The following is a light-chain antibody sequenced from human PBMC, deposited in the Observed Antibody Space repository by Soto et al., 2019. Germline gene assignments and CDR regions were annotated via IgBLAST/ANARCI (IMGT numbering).Light chain of an antibody. V-gene: IGLV2-14*01. Sequence: QSALTQPASVSGSLGQSITISCSGSSRDIGVYNYVSWYQQHPGKAPKLMIFEVSNRPSGVSNRYSGSKSGNTASLTISGLQAEDEADYYCTSYTSSNTLNVLFGGGTQLTVL. CDR3: TSYTSSNTLNVL. J-gene: IGLJ7*01. CDR2: EVS. CDR1: SRDIGVYNY.